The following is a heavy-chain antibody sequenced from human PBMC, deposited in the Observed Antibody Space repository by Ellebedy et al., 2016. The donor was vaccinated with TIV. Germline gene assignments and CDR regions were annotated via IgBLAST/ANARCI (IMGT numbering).Heavy chain of an antibody. CDR2: IYYSGST. J-gene: IGHJ4*02. D-gene: IGHD6-13*01. Sequence: MPSETLSLTCILSIGSLSSSSYYWGWLRQPPGKGLEWIGIIYYSGSTYSNPSLKSRVTISVDTSKNQLSLKLSSVTAADTAVYYCARHLRIPAARGLGGHYFYYWGQGTLVTVSS. V-gene: IGHV4-39*01. CDR1: IGSLSSSSYY. CDR3: ARHLRIPAARGLGGHYFYY.